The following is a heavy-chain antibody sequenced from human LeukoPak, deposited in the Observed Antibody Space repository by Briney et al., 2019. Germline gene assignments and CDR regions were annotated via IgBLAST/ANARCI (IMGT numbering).Heavy chain of an antibody. CDR2: ISSSGSTI. D-gene: IGHD5-12*01. CDR3: ARSGYSGYTSFDY. CDR1: GFTFSSYE. Sequence: GGSLRLSCAASGFTFSSYEMNWVRQAPGKGLEWVSYISSSGSTIYYADSVKVRFTISRDNAKNSLYLQMNSLRAEDTAVYYCARSGYSGYTSFDYWGQGTLVTVSS. V-gene: IGHV3-48*03. J-gene: IGHJ4*02.